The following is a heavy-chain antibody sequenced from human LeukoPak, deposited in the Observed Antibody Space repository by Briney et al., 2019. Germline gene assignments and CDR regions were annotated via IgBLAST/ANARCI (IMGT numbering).Heavy chain of an antibody. CDR2: ISWNGGNT. Sequence: GGSLRLSCAASGFTFDDYAMHWVRQAPGKGLEWVSLISWNGGNTYYADSVKGRFTISRDNSKNSLYLQMNSLRAEDTAVYYCAKDKSYSIHYWGQGTLVTVSS. CDR1: GFTFDDYA. D-gene: IGHD1-26*01. V-gene: IGHV3-43D*03. CDR3: AKDKSYSIHY. J-gene: IGHJ4*02.